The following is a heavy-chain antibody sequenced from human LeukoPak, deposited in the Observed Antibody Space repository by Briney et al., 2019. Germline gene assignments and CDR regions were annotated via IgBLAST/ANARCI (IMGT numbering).Heavy chain of an antibody. V-gene: IGHV4-59*11. J-gene: IGHJ5*02. CDR2: IYYSGST. CDR3: ARDSSSGWQT. Sequence: SETLSPTCTVSGGSISSHYWSWIRQPPGKGLEWIGYIYYSGSTDYNPSLKSRVTISVDTSKNQFSLKLSSVTAADTAVYYCARDSSSGWQTWGQGTLVTVSS. D-gene: IGHD6-19*01. CDR1: GGSISSHY.